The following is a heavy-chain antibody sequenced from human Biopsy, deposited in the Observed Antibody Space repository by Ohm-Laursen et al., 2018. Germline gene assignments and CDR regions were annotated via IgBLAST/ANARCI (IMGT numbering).Heavy chain of an antibody. J-gene: IGHJ6*02. CDR3: VAYPSSGFFENNDDFAMDV. V-gene: IGHV1-69*01. CDR2: IITVSETA. CDR1: GGAFTNYA. Sequence: EYSVKVSCKASGGAFTNYAINWVRQATGHGLEWMGGIITVSETAGYAERFQGRVTITADVTTTTAYMDLSGLRSEDTAVYYCVAYPSSGFFENNDDFAMDVWGQGTTVIVSS. D-gene: IGHD6-19*01.